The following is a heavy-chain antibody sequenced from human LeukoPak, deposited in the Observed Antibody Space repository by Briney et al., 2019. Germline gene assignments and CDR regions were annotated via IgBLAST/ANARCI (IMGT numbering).Heavy chain of an antibody. J-gene: IGHJ4*02. CDR1: GFIFSDHY. D-gene: IGHD1-1*01. CDR2: INSDSTTL. V-gene: IGHV3-11*01. Sequence: PGGSLRLSCAASGFIFSDHYMSWIRQAPGKGLEGVAYINSDSTTLYYADSVKGRFTLSRDEPRNTVYLQLNNLRVEDTAVYYCAKASWVSNADAVLWGQGTVVTVSS. CDR3: AKASWVSNADAVL.